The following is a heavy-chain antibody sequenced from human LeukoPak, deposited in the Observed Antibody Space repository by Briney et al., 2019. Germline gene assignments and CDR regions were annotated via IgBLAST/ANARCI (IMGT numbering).Heavy chain of an antibody. CDR1: GFSFSSYA. Sequence: GGSLRLSCVASGFSFSSYAMSWVRQAPGKGLEWVSGISGSGGSTFLADSVKGRFTISRDNSKNTLYLQTSSLRAEDTAVYYCARASTTVPNLLDHWGRGTLVTVSS. V-gene: IGHV3-23*01. CDR3: ARASTTVPNLLDH. D-gene: IGHD4-17*01. J-gene: IGHJ4*02. CDR2: ISGSGGST.